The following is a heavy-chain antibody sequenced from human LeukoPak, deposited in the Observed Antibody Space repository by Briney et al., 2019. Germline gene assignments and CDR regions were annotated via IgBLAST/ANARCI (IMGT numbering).Heavy chain of an antibody. CDR3: ARIVRRPHYYYGMDV. D-gene: IGHD4-17*01. CDR2: INHSGST. CDR1: GGSFSGYY. J-gene: IGHJ6*04. V-gene: IGHV4-34*01. Sequence: SETLSLTCAVYGGSFSGYYWSWIRQPPGKGLEWIGEINHSGSTNYNPSLKSRVTISVDTSKNQFSLKLSSVTAADTAVYYCARIVRRPHYYYGMDVWGKGTTATVSS.